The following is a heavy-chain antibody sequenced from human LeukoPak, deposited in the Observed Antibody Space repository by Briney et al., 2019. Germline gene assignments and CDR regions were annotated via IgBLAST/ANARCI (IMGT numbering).Heavy chain of an antibody. CDR2: ISSSGSTI. D-gene: IGHD2-2*01. J-gene: IGHJ4*02. CDR3: AREFNIVVVPAAIGGY. CDR1: GFTFSDYC. V-gene: IGHV3-11*01. Sequence: GGSLRLSCAASGFTFSDYCMSWIRQAPGKGLEWVSYISSSGSTIYYADSMKGRFTISRDNAKNSLYLQMNSLRAEDTAVYYCAREFNIVVVPAAIGGYWGQGTLVTVSS.